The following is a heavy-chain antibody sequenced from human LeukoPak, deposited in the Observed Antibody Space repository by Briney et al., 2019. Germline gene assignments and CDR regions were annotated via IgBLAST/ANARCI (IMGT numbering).Heavy chain of an antibody. D-gene: IGHD3-22*01. V-gene: IGHV3-23*01. CDR2: ISGSGGST. CDR3: AKLGYYDSRGYPPWDY. Sequence: GGSLRLSCAASGFTFSSYAMSWVRQAPGKGLEWVSAISGSGGSTYYADSVKGRFTISRDNSKNTLYLQMNSLRAEDTAVYYCAKLGYYDSRGYPPWDYWAKGPLVTVSS. J-gene: IGHJ4*02. CDR1: GFTFSSYA.